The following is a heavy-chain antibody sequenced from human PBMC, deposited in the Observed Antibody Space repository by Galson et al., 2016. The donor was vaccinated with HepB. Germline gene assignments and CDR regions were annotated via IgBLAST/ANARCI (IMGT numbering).Heavy chain of an antibody. J-gene: IGHJ4*02. CDR3: AGSLYSSGWYAN. CDR2: INAGNGKT. D-gene: IGHD6-19*01. Sequence: SVKVSCKAPGYTFTRYAMHWVRQAPGQRLEWMGWINAGNGKTKHSQKFQGRVTMTRDTSARTAYMELSSLRSEDTAVYYCAGSLYSSGWYANWGQGTLVTVSS. CDR1: GYTFTRYA. V-gene: IGHV1-3*01.